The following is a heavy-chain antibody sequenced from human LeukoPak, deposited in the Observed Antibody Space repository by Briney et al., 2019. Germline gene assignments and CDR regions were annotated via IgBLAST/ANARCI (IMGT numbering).Heavy chain of an antibody. J-gene: IGHJ4*02. V-gene: IGHV1-69*06. CDR1: GGTFSSYA. D-gene: IGHD3-3*01. CDR3: ARDQRTTIFGVVMRGEFDY. CDR2: IIPIFGTA. Sequence: SVTVSCKASGGTFSSYAISWVRQAPGQGLEWMGGIIPIFGTANYAQKFQGRVTITADKSTSTAYMELSSLRSADTAVYYCARDQRTTIFGVVMRGEFDYWGQGTLVTVSS.